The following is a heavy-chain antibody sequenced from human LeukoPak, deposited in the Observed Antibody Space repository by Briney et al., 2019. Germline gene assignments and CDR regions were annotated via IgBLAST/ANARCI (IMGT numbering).Heavy chain of an antibody. CDR1: GFTFSSYG. J-gene: IGHJ5*02. CDR3: AKDYCSGGSCTNWFDP. V-gene: IGHV3-30*02. Sequence: GGSLRLSCAASGFTFSSYGMHWVRQAPGKGLEWVAFIRYDGSNKYYADSAKGRFTISRDNSKNTLYLQMNSLRAEDTAVYYCAKDYCSGGSCTNWFDPWGQGALVTVSS. D-gene: IGHD2-15*01. CDR2: IRYDGSNK.